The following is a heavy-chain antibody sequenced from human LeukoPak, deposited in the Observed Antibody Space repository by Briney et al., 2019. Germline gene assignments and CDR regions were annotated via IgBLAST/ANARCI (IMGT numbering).Heavy chain of an antibody. CDR2: IYPDDSDT. CDR1: GYRFTNYW. J-gene: IGHJ4*02. Sequence: GESLKISCKGSGYRFTNYWIGWVRQMPGKGLEWMGIIYPDDSDTRYSPSFQGQVTISADKSISTAYLQWNSLEASDTAMYYCAIAGDSTTNCYRCFNYWGQGTLVTVSS. D-gene: IGHD2-2*01. CDR3: AIAGDSTTNCYRCFNY. V-gene: IGHV5-51*01.